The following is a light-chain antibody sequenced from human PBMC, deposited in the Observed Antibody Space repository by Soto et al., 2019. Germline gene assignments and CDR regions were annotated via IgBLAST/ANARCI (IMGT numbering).Light chain of an antibody. CDR3: HSYARSTLV. V-gene: IGLV2-23*01. J-gene: IGLJ3*02. CDR1: SSEFGTYSV. Sequence: QSALTQSASVSGSPGQSITISCTGTSSEFGTYSVVSWYQQHPGKAPKLLIYEGTKRPSGVSNRFSASESGNTAPLTISGLQAEDEAVYYCHSYARSTLVFGGGTKLTVL. CDR2: EGT.